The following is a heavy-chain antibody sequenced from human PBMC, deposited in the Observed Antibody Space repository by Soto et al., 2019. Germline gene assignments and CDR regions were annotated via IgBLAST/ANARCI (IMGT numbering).Heavy chain of an antibody. CDR3: ARGGYSSGWPHYYGMDV. J-gene: IGHJ6*02. V-gene: IGHV4-31*03. D-gene: IGHD6-19*01. CDR2: IYYSGST. Sequence: SETLSLTCTVSGGSISSGGYYWSWIRQHPGKGLEWIGYIYYSGSTYYNPSLKSRVTISVDTSKNQFSLQLSSVTAADTAVYSCARGGYSSGWPHYYGMDVWGQGTTVTVSS. CDR1: GGSISSGGYY.